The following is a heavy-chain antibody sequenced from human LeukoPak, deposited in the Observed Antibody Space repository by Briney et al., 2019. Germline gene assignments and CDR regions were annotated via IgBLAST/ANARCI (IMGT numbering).Heavy chain of an antibody. CDR3: ARTLTPPAKYFQH. CDR1: GGSISSSNW. CDR2: IYHSGST. V-gene: IGHV4-4*02. J-gene: IGHJ1*01. Sequence: SETLSLTCAVSGGSISSSNWWSWVRQPPGKGLEWIGEIYHSGSTNYNPSLKSRVTISVDKSKNQFSLKLSSVTAADTAVYYCARTLTPPAKYFQHWGQGTLVTVSS.